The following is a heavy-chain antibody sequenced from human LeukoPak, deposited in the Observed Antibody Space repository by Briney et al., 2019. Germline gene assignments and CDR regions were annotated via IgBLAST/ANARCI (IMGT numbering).Heavy chain of an antibody. CDR3: ARGPYRTDV. CDR2: IDDGGST. Sequence: SETLSLTCAVYGGSLNDYYWIWLRQPPGKGLEWIGEIDDGGSTNYDPSLKGRVIISIDTPKNQFSLKLSSVTAADTAVYYCARGPYRTDVWGQGTTVTVSS. V-gene: IGHV4-34*01. D-gene: IGHD3-16*02. CDR1: GGSLNDYY. J-gene: IGHJ6*01.